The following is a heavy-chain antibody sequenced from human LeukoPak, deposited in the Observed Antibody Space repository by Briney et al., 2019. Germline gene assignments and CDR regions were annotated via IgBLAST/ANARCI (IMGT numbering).Heavy chain of an antibody. V-gene: IGHV3-30*03. J-gene: IGHJ4*02. CDR3: ASRDNWNQGDY. CDR2: ILNDGSRT. Sequence: GGSLRLSCAVSGFSLWTYGMHWVRQAPGKGLQWVAVILNDGSRTYYADSVKGRFTISRDNSKNTLYLQMNSLRAEDTAVYYCASRDNWNQGDYWGQGTLVTVAS. CDR1: GFSLWTYG. D-gene: IGHD1-20*01.